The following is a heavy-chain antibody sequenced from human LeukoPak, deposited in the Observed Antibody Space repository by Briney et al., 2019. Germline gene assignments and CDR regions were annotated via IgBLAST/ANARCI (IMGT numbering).Heavy chain of an antibody. J-gene: IGHJ6*03. V-gene: IGHV1-69*05. CDR3: ARGIIAAAGTDYMDV. CDR2: IIPIFGTA. D-gene: IGHD6-13*01. CDR1: GGTFNIYS. Sequence: SVKVFCRASGGTFNIYSISWVRHAPGQGREGMGGIIPIFGTANYAQKFQGRVTITTDESTSTAYMELSSLRSEDKAVYYCARGIIAAAGTDYMDVWGKGTTVTVSS.